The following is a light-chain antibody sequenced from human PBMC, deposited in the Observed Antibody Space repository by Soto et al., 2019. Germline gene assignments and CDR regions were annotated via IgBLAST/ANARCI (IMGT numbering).Light chain of an antibody. CDR3: RSYTSGSTLVV. CDR1: SSDVGGYNY. V-gene: IGLV2-14*01. CDR2: EVS. J-gene: IGLJ2*01. Sequence: QSALTQPASLSGSPGQSITLSCTGTSSDVGGYNYVSWYQQHPGKAPRLMIFEVSNRPSGVSNRFSGSKSGNTASLTISGLQAEDEADYYCRSYTSGSTLVVFGGGTKLTVL.